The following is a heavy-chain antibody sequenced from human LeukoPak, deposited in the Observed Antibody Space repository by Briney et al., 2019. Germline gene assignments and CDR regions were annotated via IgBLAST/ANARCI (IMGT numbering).Heavy chain of an antibody. J-gene: IGHJ4*02. CDR2: VYHTGST. D-gene: IGHD3-3*01. CDR1: GGSINNYY. V-gene: IGHV4-59*01. CDR3: TRDRLGGAVASCIPDY. Sequence: SETLSLTCSVSGGSINNYYWSWIRQAPGKRLEWIGSVYHTGSTDYNPSLRSPVTISVDTSKNHFSLKVTSVTAADTAIYYCTRDRLGGAVASCIPDYWGQGTLVTVSS.